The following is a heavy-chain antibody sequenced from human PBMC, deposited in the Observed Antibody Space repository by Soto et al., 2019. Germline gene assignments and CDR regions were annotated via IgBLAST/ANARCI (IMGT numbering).Heavy chain of an antibody. CDR2: ISAYNGNT. CDR3: ARDQGYSSSWYGGWSYYYYAMNV. V-gene: IGHV1-18*01. Sequence: ASVKVSCKASGYTFTSYGISWVRQAPGQGLEWMGWISAYNGNTNYAQKLQGRVTMTTDTSTSTAYMELRSLRSDDTAVYYCARDQGYSSSWYGGWSYYYYAMNVWGQGTTVTVSS. J-gene: IGHJ6*02. D-gene: IGHD6-13*01. CDR1: GYTFTSYG.